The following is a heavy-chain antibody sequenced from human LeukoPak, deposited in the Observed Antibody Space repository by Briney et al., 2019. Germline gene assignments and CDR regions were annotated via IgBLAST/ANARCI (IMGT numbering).Heavy chain of an antibody. CDR1: GFTFSDYY. Sequence: PGGSLRLSCAASGFTFSDYYMSWIRQAPGKGLELVSYISSSSSSIYYADSVKGRFTISRDNAKNSLYLHMNSLRAEDTAVYYCARVRWGGLYYFDYWGQGTLVTVSS. D-gene: IGHD3-16*01. V-gene: IGHV3-11*04. J-gene: IGHJ4*02. CDR3: ARVRWGGLYYFDY. CDR2: ISSSSSSI.